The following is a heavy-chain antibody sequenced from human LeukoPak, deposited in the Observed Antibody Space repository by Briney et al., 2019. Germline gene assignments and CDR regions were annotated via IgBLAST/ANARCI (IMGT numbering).Heavy chain of an antibody. D-gene: IGHD2-15*01. CDR3: ARALGSRDYFDY. CDR1: GGTFSSYA. J-gene: IGHJ4*02. CDR2: IIPIFGTA. V-gene: IGHV1-69*05. Sequence: GSSVKVSCKASGGTFSSYAISWVRQAPGQGLEWMGRIIPIFGTANYAQKFQGRVTITTDESTSTAYMELSSPRSEDTAVYYCARALGSRDYFDYWGQGTLVTVSS.